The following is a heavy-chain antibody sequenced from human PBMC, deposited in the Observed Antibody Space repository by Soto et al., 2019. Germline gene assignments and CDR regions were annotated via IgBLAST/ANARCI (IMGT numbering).Heavy chain of an antibody. CDR1: GFTFSNAW. Sequence: EVQLVESGGGLVKPGGSLRLSCAASGFTFSNAWMNWVRQAPGKGLEWVGRIKSKTDGGTTDYAAPVKGRFTISRDDSKNTLNLKMNSLKTEDTAVYYCTTGRGYYYDRGGRIYSFASWGQGTLVTVS. J-gene: IGHJ4*02. V-gene: IGHV3-15*07. CDR2: IKSKTDGGTT. D-gene: IGHD3-22*01. CDR3: TTGRGYYYDRGGRIYSFAS.